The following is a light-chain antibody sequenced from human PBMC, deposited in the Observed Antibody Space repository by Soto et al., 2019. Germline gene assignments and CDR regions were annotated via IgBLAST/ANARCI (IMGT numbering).Light chain of an antibody. V-gene: IGKV3-11*01. CDR1: QSVSSY. CDR3: QQRFNWPRFT. CDR2: DAS. Sequence: EIVLTQSPATLSLSPGERATLACRASQSVSSYLAWYQPKPGHAPRLLIYDASNRATGIPARFSGGGSGTDFTLTISGLEPEDFAVYYCQQRFNWPRFTFGQGTKLEI. J-gene: IGKJ2*01.